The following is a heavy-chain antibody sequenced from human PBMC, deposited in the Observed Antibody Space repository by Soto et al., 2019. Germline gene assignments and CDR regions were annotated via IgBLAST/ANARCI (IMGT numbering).Heavy chain of an antibody. V-gene: IGHV1-46*01. D-gene: IGHD1-26*01. CDR2: IYPSGGGT. Sequence: ASVKVSCQASGYTFTNYYMHWVRQAPGQGLEWMGVIYPSGGGTSYAQKFQGRVTMTRDTSTSTVYMELSSLRSEDTAVYYCARGSGSYPAFGMDVWGQGTTVTVSS. CDR1: GYTFTNYY. J-gene: IGHJ6*02. CDR3: ARGSGSYPAFGMDV.